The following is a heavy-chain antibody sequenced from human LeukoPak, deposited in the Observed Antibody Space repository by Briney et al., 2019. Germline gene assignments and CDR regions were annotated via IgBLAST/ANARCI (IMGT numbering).Heavy chain of an antibody. CDR3: AKDQMVTTSSYDY. D-gene: IGHD4-17*01. CDR1: GFTFSSYA. V-gene: IGHV3-23*01. CDR2: ISGSSGST. Sequence: QSGGSLRLSCAASGFTFSSYAMSWVRQAPGKGLEWVSAISGSSGSTYYADSVKGRFTISRDNSKNTLYLQMNSLRAEDTAVYYCAKDQMVTTSSYDYWGQGTLVTVSS. J-gene: IGHJ4*02.